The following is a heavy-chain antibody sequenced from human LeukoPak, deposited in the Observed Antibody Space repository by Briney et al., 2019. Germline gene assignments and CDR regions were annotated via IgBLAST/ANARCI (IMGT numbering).Heavy chain of an antibody. CDR3: ARTSIYYDSSGYRS. CDR1: GGSFSGDY. Sequence: SETLSLTCAVYGGSFSGDYWSSIRQPPAKGLEWIGEINHSGSTNYNPSLKSRVTISVDTSKNQFSLKLSSVTAADTAVYYCARTSIYYDSSGYRSWGQGTLVTVSS. J-gene: IGHJ5*02. V-gene: IGHV4-34*01. D-gene: IGHD3-22*01. CDR2: INHSGST.